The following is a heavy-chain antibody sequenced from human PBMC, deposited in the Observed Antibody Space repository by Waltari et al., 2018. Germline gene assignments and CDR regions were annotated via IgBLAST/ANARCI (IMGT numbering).Heavy chain of an antibody. J-gene: IGHJ4*02. CDR3: ARDFRCDGYNCYFDY. CDR1: GYTFTSYG. Sequence: QVQLVQSGAEVKKPGASVKVSCKASGYTFTSYGLSWVRQAPGQGLEWMGWISAYNGNTNYAQKLQGRVTMTTDTSTSTAYMELRSLRSDDTAVYYCARDFRCDGYNCYFDYWGQGTLVTVSS. CDR2: ISAYNGNT. D-gene: IGHD5-12*01. V-gene: IGHV1-18*01.